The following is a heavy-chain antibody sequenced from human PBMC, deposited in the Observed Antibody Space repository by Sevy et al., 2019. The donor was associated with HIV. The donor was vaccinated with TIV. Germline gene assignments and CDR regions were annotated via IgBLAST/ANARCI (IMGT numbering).Heavy chain of an antibody. CDR3: ARVNLVATMWRGWFDP. CDR1: GGSISSYY. J-gene: IGHJ5*02. D-gene: IGHD5-12*01. CDR2: IYYSGST. V-gene: IGHV4-59*01. Sequence: SETLSLTCTVSGGSISSYYWSWIRQPPGKGLEWIGYIYYSGSTNYNPSLKSRVTISVDTSKNQFSLKLSSVTAADTAVYYSARVNLVATMWRGWFDPWGQGTLVTVSS.